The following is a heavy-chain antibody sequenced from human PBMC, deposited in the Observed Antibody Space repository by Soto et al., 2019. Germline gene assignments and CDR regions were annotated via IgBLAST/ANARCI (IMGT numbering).Heavy chain of an antibody. CDR1: GDSINSFY. J-gene: IGHJ6*03. D-gene: IGHD3-3*01. Sequence: SETLSLTCTVSGDSINSFYWKWIREAPGEGLEWIGYIDDTGSTNYNPSLKSRVTLSVDPSNNQYSLKLSSVTAADTAVYYCARGVLEWLLRDSYYYYMDVWGRGTTVTVSS. V-gene: IGHV4-59*01. CDR3: ARGVLEWLLRDSYYYYMDV. CDR2: IDDTGST.